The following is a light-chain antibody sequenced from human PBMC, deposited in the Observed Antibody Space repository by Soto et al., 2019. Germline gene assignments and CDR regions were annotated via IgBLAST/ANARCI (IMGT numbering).Light chain of an antibody. CDR2: DVS. CDR3: CSYAGSYTYV. V-gene: IGLV2-11*01. J-gene: IGLJ1*01. Sequence: ALTQPRSVSGSPGQSVTISCTGTSSDVGGYHSVSWYQQYPDRAPKFIIYDVSKRPSGVPDRFSGSKSGNTASLTISGLQAEDEADYSCCSYAGSYTYVFGTGTKGTVL. CDR1: SSDVGGYHS.